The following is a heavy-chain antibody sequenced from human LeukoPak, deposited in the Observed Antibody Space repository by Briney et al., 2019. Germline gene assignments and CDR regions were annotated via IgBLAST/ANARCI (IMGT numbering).Heavy chain of an antibody. J-gene: IGHJ4*02. V-gene: IGHV4-59*01. CDR3: ARIVPYNYGYIDY. Sequence: SETLSLACTVSGGSISSYYWIRIRQPPGKGLEWIGYIYNSGSTTHNPSLNSRVTISLDTSKNQFSLKLSSVTAADTAMYYCARIVPYNYGYIDYWGQGALVTVSS. CDR2: IYNSGST. D-gene: IGHD5-18*01. CDR1: GGSISSYY.